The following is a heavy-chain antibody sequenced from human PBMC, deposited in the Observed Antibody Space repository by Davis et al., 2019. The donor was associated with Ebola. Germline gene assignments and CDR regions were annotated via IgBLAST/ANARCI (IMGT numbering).Heavy chain of an antibody. CDR1: GFTFDDYG. Sequence: PSETLSLTCAASGFTFDDYGMSWVRQPPGKGLEWVSGINWNGGSTGYADSVKGRFTISRDNAKNSLYLQMNSLRAEDTAVYYCAKDLPVTYDFWSGYWDYWGQGTLVTVSS. J-gene: IGHJ4*02. D-gene: IGHD3-3*01. V-gene: IGHV3-20*04. CDR2: INWNGGST. CDR3: AKDLPVTYDFWSGYWDY.